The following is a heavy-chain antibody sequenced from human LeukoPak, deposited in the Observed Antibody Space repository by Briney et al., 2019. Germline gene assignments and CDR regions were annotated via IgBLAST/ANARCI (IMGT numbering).Heavy chain of an antibody. CDR2: IFSHGET. CDR1: GFTVGNNY. V-gene: IGHV3-66*01. J-gene: IGHJ4*02. Sequence: GGSLRLSCAASGFTVGNNYMNWVRQAPGKGLEWVSLIFSHGETSYADSVKGRFTISRDNSKNTLYLQMNGLRVEDTAVYYCARVPYYDFWSGYHGPDYWGQGTLVTVSS. CDR3: ARVPYYDFWSGYHGPDY. D-gene: IGHD3-3*01.